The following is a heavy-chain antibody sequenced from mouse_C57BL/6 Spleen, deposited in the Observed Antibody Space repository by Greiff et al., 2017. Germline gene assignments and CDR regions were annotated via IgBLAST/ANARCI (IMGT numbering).Heavy chain of an antibody. D-gene: IGHD1-1*01. Sequence: VQLQQSGPGLVKPSQSLSLTCSVTGYSITSGYYWNWIRQFPGNKLEWMGYISYDGSNKYNPSLKNRISITRDTSKNQFFLKLNSVTHEDTATYYCARDSVYYGKGMDYWGQGTSVTVSS. CDR2: ISYDGSN. CDR1: GYSITSGYY. V-gene: IGHV3-6*01. J-gene: IGHJ4*01. CDR3: ARDSVYYGKGMDY.